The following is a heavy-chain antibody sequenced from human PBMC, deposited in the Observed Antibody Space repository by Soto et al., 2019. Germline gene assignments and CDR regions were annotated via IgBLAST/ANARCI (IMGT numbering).Heavy chain of an antibody. CDR3: AGPPELTRIYYYYGMDV. Sequence: QVQLVQSGAEVKKPGSSVKVSCKASGGTFSSYAISWVRQAPGQGLEWMGGIIPIFGTANYAQKFQGRVTINADESTSTAYMELSSLRSEDTAVYYCAGPPELTRIYYYYGMDVWGQGTTVTVSS. J-gene: IGHJ6*02. CDR1: GGTFSSYA. D-gene: IGHD1-7*01. V-gene: IGHV1-69*12. CDR2: IIPIFGTA.